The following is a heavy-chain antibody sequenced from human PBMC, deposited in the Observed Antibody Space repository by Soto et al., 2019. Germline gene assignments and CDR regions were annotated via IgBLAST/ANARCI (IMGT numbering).Heavy chain of an antibody. CDR3: ARGDIDY. CDR1: GYTFTNYY. V-gene: IGHV1-46*01. J-gene: IGHJ4*02. Sequence: AASVKVSCKASGYTFTNYYVQWVRQAPGQGLEWMGVIHPDGGHTTYSQKFQDRVTMTRDTFTSTIYMELSSLRSEDTAVYYCARGDIDYWGQGTLVTVSS. CDR2: IHPDGGHT.